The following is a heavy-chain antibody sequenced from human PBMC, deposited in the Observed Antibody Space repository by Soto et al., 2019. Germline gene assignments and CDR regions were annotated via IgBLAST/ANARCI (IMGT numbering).Heavy chain of an antibody. D-gene: IGHD4-4*01. J-gene: IGHJ6*02. V-gene: IGHV3-43*01. CDR2: ISWDGGST. CDR1: GFTFDDYT. CDR3: AKDTVTTDYYYYYGMDV. Sequence: GGSLRLSCAASGFTFDDYTMHWVRQAPGKGLEWVSLISWDGGSTYYADSVKGRFTISRDNSKNSLYLQMNSLRTEDTALYYCAKDTVTTDYYYYYGMDVWGQGTTVTVSS.